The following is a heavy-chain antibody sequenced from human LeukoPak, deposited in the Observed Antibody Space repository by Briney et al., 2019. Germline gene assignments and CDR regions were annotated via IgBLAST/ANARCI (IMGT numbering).Heavy chain of an antibody. CDR2: ISSSSSYI. CDR3: ARFGRGIAAAGLDY. CDR1: GFTFSAFS. V-gene: IGHV3-21*01. D-gene: IGHD6-13*01. Sequence: GGSLRLSCAASGFTFSAFSMTWVRQAPGKGLEWVSSISSSSSYIYYADSVKGRFTISRDNAKNSLYLQMNSLRAEDTAVYYCARFGRGIAAAGLDYWGQGTLVTVSS. J-gene: IGHJ4*02.